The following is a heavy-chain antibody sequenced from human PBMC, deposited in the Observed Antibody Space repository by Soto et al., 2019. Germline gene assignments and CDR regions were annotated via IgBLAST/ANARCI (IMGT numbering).Heavy chain of an antibody. Sequence: GGSLRLSCSASGFTFSSYAMHWVRQAPGKGLEYVSAISSNGGSTYYADSVKGRFTISRDNSKNTLHLQMSSLRAEDTAVYYCVKDQGDSSGWIGYYYYYGMDVWGQGTTVTSP. CDR1: GFTFSSYA. CDR3: VKDQGDSSGWIGYYYYYGMDV. J-gene: IGHJ6*02. V-gene: IGHV3-64D*06. D-gene: IGHD6-19*01. CDR2: ISSNGGST.